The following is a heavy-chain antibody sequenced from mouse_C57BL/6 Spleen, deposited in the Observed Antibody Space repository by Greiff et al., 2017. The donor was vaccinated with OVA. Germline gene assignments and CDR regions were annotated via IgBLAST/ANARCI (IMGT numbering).Heavy chain of an antibody. Sequence: QVQLKQSGSGLVQPSQSLSITCTVSGFSLTSYGVHWVRQSPGKGLEWLGVIWSGGSTDYNAAFISRLSISKDNSKSQVFFKMNSLQADDTAIYYCARGGLLRFYAMDYWGQGTSVTVSS. J-gene: IGHJ4*01. CDR2: IWSGGST. CDR1: GFSLTSYG. D-gene: IGHD2-3*01. CDR3: ARGGLLRFYAMDY. V-gene: IGHV2-2*01.